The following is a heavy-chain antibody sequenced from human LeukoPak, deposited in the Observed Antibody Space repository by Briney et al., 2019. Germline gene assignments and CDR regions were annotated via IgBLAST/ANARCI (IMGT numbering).Heavy chain of an antibody. V-gene: IGHV4-4*07. CDR2: IYTSGST. D-gene: IGHD5-18*01. CDR3: ARGYSYGYGVYYFDY. CDR1: GGSISSYY. J-gene: IGHJ4*02. Sequence: SETLSLTCTVPGGSISSYYWSWIRQPPGKGLEWIGRIYTSGSTNYNPSLKSRVTMSVDTSKNQFSLKLSSVTAADTAVYYCARGYSYGYGVYYFDYWGQGTLVTVSS.